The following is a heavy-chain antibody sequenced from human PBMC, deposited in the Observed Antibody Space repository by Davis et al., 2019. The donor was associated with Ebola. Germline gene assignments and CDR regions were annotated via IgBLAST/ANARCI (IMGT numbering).Heavy chain of an antibody. CDR3: ARAQFPTTSDH. Sequence: ASVKVSCKASGYTFTSYGITWVRQAPGQGLEWMGWINPHNGNTNYAQNVQGRVTMTTDTSTSTAHMEVGSLRSDDTAVYYCARAQFPTTSDHWGQGTLVTVSS. CDR2: INPHNGNT. CDR1: GYTFTSYG. V-gene: IGHV1-18*04. D-gene: IGHD1-1*01. J-gene: IGHJ4*02.